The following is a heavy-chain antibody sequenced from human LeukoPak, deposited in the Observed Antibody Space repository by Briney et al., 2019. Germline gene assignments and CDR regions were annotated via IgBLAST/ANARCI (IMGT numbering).Heavy chain of an antibody. Sequence: SETLSLTCTVSGGSIISDSYYWDWIRQPPGKGLDWIASIFYGGSKYYNPSLKSRVTISVDTSKNQFFLNLNSVTAADTAVYYCARRSRRRPHWFDPWGQGTLVTVSS. CDR2: IFYGGSK. CDR3: ARRSRRRPHWFDP. V-gene: IGHV4-39*01. J-gene: IGHJ5*02. CDR1: GGSIISDSYY. D-gene: IGHD1-1*01.